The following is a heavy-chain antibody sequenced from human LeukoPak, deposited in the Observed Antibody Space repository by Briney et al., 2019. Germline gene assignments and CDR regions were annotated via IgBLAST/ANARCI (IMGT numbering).Heavy chain of an antibody. D-gene: IGHD3-10*01. J-gene: IGHJ5*02. CDR1: GYTFTSYY. V-gene: IGHV1-46*01. CDR3: ARDGGDVLLWFGEPKEGNWFDP. Sequence: ASVKVSCKASGYTFTSYYMHWVRQAPGQGREWMGIINPSGGGTSYAQKFQGRVTMTRDTSTSTVYMELSSLRSEDTAVYFCARDGGDVLLWFGEPKEGNWFDPWGQGTLVTVSS. CDR2: INPSGGGT.